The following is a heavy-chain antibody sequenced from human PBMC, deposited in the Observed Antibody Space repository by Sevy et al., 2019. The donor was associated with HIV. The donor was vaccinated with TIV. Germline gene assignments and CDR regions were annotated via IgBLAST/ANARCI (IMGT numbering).Heavy chain of an antibody. CDR3: AREYCSSTSCYDDAFDI. CDR2: INPNSGGT. CDR1: GYTFTGYY. D-gene: IGHD2-2*01. J-gene: IGHJ3*02. V-gene: IGHV1-2*02. Sequence: ASVKVSCKASGYTFTGYYMHWVRQAPGQGLEWMGWINPNSGGTNYAQKFQGRVTMTRDTSISTAYMELSRLRSDDTAVYYCAREYCSSTSCYDDAFDIWGQGTMVTVSS.